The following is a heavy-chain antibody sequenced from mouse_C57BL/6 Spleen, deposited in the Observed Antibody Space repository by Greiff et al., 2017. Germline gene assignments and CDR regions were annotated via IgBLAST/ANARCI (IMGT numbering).Heavy chain of an antibody. D-gene: IGHD1-1*01. CDR1: GYSITSGYY. V-gene: IGHV3-6*01. Sequence: ESGPGLVKPSQSLSLTCSVTGYSITSGYYWNWIRQFPGNKLEWMGYISYDGSNNYNPSLKNRISITRDTSENQFFLKLNSVTTEDTATYYCARDYYGSSPFDYWGQGTTLTVSS. J-gene: IGHJ2*01. CDR3: ARDYYGSSPFDY. CDR2: ISYDGSN.